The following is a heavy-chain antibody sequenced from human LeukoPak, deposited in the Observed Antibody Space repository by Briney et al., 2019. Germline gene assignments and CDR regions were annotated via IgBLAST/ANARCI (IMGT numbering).Heavy chain of an antibody. Sequence: SVKVSCKASGGTFSSYAISWVRQAPGQGLEWMGGIIPIFGTANYAQKFQGRVTITADESTSTAYMELSSLRSVDTAVYYCASNIVATIGNWFDPWGQGTLVTVSS. CDR2: IIPIFGTA. CDR3: ASNIVATIGNWFDP. D-gene: IGHD5-12*01. CDR1: GGTFSSYA. V-gene: IGHV1-69*13. J-gene: IGHJ5*02.